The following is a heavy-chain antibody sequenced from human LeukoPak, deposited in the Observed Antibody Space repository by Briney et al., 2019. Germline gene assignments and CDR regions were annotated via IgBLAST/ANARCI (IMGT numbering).Heavy chain of an antibody. CDR1: GGSFSGYY. D-gene: IGHD4-17*01. V-gene: IGHV4-34*01. CDR2: INHSGST. J-gene: IGHJ5*02. Sequence: KPSETLSLTCAVYGGSFSGYYWSWIRQPPGKGLEWIGEINHSGSTNYNPSLKSRVTISVDTSKNQFSLKLSSVTAADTAVYYCARAQPLPTAGLPNWFDPWGQGTLVTVSS. CDR3: ARAQPLPTAGLPNWFDP.